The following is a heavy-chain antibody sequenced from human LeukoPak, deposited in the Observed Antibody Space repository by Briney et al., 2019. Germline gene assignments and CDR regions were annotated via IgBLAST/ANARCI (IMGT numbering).Heavy chain of an antibody. J-gene: IGHJ3*02. V-gene: IGHV1-46*01. Sequence: GASVTVSCKASGYTFTSYGISWVRQAPGQGLEWMGIINPSGGSTSYAQKFQGRVTMTRDTSTSTVYMELSSLRSEDTAVYYCASRHDPLPSAPPDIWGQGTMVTVSS. CDR1: GYTFTSYG. CDR2: INPSGGST. CDR3: ASRHDPLPSAPPDI. D-gene: IGHD1-1*01.